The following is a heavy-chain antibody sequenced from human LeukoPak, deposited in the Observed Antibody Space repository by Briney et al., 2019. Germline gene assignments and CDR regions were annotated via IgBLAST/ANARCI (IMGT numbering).Heavy chain of an antibody. CDR2: IYYSGST. CDR3: ARRDYYDSSGYYYPLYYFDY. J-gene: IGHJ4*02. CDR1: GGSISSSSYY. V-gene: IGHV4-39*01. Sequence: SETLSLTCTVSGGSISSSSYYWGWIRQPPGQGLEWIGSIYYSGSTYYNPSLKSRVTISVDTSKNQCSLKLSSVTAADTAVYYCARRDYYDSSGYYYPLYYFDYWGQGTLVTVSS. D-gene: IGHD3-22*01.